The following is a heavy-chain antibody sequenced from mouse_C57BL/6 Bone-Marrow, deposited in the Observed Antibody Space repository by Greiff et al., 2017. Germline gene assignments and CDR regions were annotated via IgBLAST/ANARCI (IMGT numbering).Heavy chain of an antibody. V-gene: IGHV1-7*01. D-gene: IGHD2-1*01. Sequence: VQLQQPGAELAKPGASVKLSCKASGYTFTSYWMHWVKQRPGQGLEWIGYINPSSGYTKYNQKFKDKAKLTTDKSSGTAYMQLSSLTSEDSAVYYCARYGNYYSYYAMDYWGQGTSVTVSS. CDR2: INPSSGYT. J-gene: IGHJ4*01. CDR3: ARYGNYYSYYAMDY. CDR1: GYTFTSYW.